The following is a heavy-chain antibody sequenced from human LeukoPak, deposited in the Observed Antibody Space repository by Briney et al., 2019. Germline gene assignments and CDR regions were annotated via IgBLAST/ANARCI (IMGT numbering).Heavy chain of an antibody. Sequence: ASVKVSCKASGYTFTGYYMHWVRQAPGQGLEWMGGIIPIFGTANYAQKFQGRVTMTRNTSISTAYMELSSLRSEDTAVYYCARVDRYCSGGSCEDWGQGTLVTVSS. D-gene: IGHD2-15*01. CDR2: IIPIFGTA. J-gene: IGHJ4*02. V-gene: IGHV1-2*02. CDR3: ARVDRYCSGGSCED. CDR1: GYTFTGYY.